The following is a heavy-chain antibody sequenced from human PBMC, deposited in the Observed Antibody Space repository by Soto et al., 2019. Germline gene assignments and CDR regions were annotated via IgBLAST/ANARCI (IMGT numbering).Heavy chain of an antibody. CDR1: GYTFTAYA. Sequence: GASVKVSCKASGYTFTAYAIHWMRQAPGQRREGMGWINVGKGNKRYSEKFHDRVTIFRDTSASTAYLELSSLTSGDTAVYYCARPRQGYDGYYIPFDFWGHGTLVTVSS. D-gene: IGHD3-22*01. CDR2: INVGKGNK. J-gene: IGHJ4*01. V-gene: IGHV1-3*01. CDR3: ARPRQGYDGYYIPFDF.